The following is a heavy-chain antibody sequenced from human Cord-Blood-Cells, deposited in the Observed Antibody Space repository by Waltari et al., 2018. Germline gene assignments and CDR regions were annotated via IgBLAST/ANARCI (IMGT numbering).Heavy chain of an antibody. J-gene: IGHJ4*02. CDR1: GLTFNSYS. V-gene: IGHV3-21*01. D-gene: IGHD3-3*01. CDR2: ISSSSSYI. Sequence: EVQLVESGGGLVKPGGSLRLSCAASGLTFNSYSMNWVRQAPGKGLEWVSSISSSSSYIYYADSVKCRFTVSIDNAKNSLYLQMNSLRAEETAVYYCARPYYDFWSGYYYFDYWGQGTLVTVAA. CDR3: ARPYYDFWSGYYYFDY.